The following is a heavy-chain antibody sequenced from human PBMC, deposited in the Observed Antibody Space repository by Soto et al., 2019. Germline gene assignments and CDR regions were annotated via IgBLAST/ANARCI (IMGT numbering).Heavy chain of an antibody. CDR3: AKDSNKYSSSLRGRYFDY. J-gene: IGHJ4*02. CDR2: ISGGGSTA. Sequence: EVQLLESGGGLVQRGGSQRLSCAASGFTFTSYVMSWVRQAPGKGLEWVAGISGGGSTAFYADSVKGRFTISRDNAKNTLVLQMDSLRAEDTAFYYCAKDSNKYSSSLRGRYFDYWGQGTLVTVSS. V-gene: IGHV3-23*01. D-gene: IGHD3-22*01. CDR1: GFTFTSYV.